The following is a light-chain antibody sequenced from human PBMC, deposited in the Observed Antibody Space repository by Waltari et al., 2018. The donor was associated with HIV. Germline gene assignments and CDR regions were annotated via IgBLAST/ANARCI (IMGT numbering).Light chain of an antibody. Sequence: SYELTQPPSVSVSPGQTASIPCSGDKLGDKYACWYQQKPGQSPVLVIYKDGKRPSGIPERFAGFNSGNTATLTISGTQAMDEADYYGQAWDSDTPKVVGGGTKLTVL. CDR2: KDG. CDR1: KLGDKY. V-gene: IGLV3-1*01. J-gene: IGLJ2*01. CDR3: QAWDSDTPKV.